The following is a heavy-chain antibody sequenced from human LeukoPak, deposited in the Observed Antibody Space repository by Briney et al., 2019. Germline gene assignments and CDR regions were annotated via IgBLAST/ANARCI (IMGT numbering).Heavy chain of an antibody. CDR2: ISTSGRSI. CDR1: GFTFSHNE. V-gene: IGHV3-48*03. D-gene: IGHD2-2*01. J-gene: IGHJ3*02. Sequence: GGSLRLSCAASGFTFSHNEMNWVRQAPRKGLEWVSHISTSGRSIYYADSVKGRFTISGDSAKNSLYLQMNSLRAEDTAVYYCARGHLGYCDSTTCYGAFDIGGQGTMVTVSS. CDR3: ARGHLGYCDSTTCYGAFDI.